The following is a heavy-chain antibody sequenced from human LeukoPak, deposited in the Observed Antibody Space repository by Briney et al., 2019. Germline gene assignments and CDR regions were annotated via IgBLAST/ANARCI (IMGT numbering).Heavy chain of an antibody. CDR3: ARESTTVRGPAYELYYYYGMDV. Sequence: SQTLSLTCAISGDSVSSSSAAWNWIRQSPSRGLEWLGRTYYRSKWYNDYAVSVKSRITINPDTSKNQFSLQLNSVTPEDTAVYYCARESTTVRGPAYELYYYYGMDVWGQGTTVTVSS. J-gene: IGHJ6*02. CDR2: TYYRSKWYN. D-gene: IGHD4-17*01. V-gene: IGHV6-1*01. CDR1: GDSVSSSSAA.